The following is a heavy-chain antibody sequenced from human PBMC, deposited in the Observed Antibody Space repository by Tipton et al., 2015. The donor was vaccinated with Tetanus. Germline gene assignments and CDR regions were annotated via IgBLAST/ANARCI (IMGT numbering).Heavy chain of an antibody. D-gene: IGHD1-1*01. CDR3: ARGGDNLTFQRPTGRWFDP. Sequence: LRLSCTVSGGSVSSGAYCWSWIHQHPGKGLESIGCISSRGSTYYNPSLTSRVSISVDTSKNQFSLKLTSVTAADTAIYYCARGGDNLTFQRPTGRWFDPWGHGTLVTVSS. J-gene: IGHJ5*02. CDR2: ISSRGST. CDR1: GGSVSSGAYC. V-gene: IGHV4-31*02.